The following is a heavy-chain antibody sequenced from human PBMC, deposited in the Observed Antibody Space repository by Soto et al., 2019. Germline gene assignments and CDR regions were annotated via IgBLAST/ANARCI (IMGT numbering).Heavy chain of an antibody. Sequence: QVQLQESGPGLVKPSETLSLTCTVSGGAISSYYWSWIRQPPGKGLEWIGYIYYSGSTNYNPSLKSRVTISVDTSKNQFSLKLSSVTAADPAVYYWARLQYSFDYWGQGTLVTFSS. CDR2: IYYSGST. CDR1: GGAISSYY. V-gene: IGHV4-59*08. J-gene: IGHJ4*02. CDR3: ARLQYSFDY.